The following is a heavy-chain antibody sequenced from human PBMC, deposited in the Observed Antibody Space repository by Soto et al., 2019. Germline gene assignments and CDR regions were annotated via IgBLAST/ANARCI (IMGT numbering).Heavy chain of an antibody. D-gene: IGHD3-22*01. CDR2: VYYSGST. V-gene: IGHV4-31*03. CDR3: ARVYANDSSGFYFDY. CDR1: RECMCSWGYY. Sequence: HSGTLSLGSTVSRECMCSWGYYWRWIHQHPGKGREWIGYVYYSGSTYYNPSLKSRVTISVDTSKNQFSLKLSSVTAADTAVYYCARVYANDSSGFYFDYWGQGTLVIVSS. J-gene: IGHJ4*02.